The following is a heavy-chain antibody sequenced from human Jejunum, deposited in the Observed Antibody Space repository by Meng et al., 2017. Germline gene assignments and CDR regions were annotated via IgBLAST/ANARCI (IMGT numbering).Heavy chain of an antibody. V-gene: IGHV4-4*02. CDR3: ASRPVGIRTYYFDC. D-gene: IGHD2-21*01. CDR1: GGSITSTKW. J-gene: IGHJ4*02. CDR2: VFHSGTP. Sequence: QVHLRASGPGLLKPSGARSLTCACSGGSITSTKWWSWVRQTPGKGLEWIGEVFHSGTPNYNPSLMSRLTMSVDKSKNQFSLNLTSVTAADTAVYYCASRPVGIRTYYFDCWGQGTLVTVSS.